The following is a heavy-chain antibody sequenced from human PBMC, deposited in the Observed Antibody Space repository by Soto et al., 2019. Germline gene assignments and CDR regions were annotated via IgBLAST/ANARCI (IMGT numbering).Heavy chain of an antibody. CDR1: GYTFTNNW. J-gene: IGHJ5*02. V-gene: IGHV1-46*01. D-gene: IGHD6-13*01. CDR2: INPSGGNT. Sequence: VASVKVSCKASGYTFTNNWIHWVRRAPGQGLEWMATINPSGGNTNYAHKFQGRVTMTRDTSTSTVYMELSSLTPEDTAVYYCARDHSIASSGAWWLDPWGQGTLVTVSP. CDR3: ARDHSIASSGAWWLDP.